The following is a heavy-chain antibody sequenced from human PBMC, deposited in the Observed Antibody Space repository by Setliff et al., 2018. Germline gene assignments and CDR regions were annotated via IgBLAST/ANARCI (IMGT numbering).Heavy chain of an antibody. Sequence: ASVKVSCKASGYILTSSGITWVRQAPGQGLEWMGWISGFNGNTYSAQRFQGRVTMTTDTSTTTAYMELKSLRSDDTAIYYCSRLVRYCTRTSCQRLSGDDYWGQGALVTVSS. CDR3: SRLVRYCTRTSCQRLSGDDY. J-gene: IGHJ4*02. CDR1: GYILTSSG. D-gene: IGHD2-2*01. CDR2: ISGFNGNT. V-gene: IGHV1-18*01.